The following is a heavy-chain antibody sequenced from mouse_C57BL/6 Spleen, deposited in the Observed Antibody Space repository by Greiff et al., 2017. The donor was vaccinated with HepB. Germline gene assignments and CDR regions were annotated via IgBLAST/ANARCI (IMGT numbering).Heavy chain of an antibody. CDR3: ARSDYGVSWFAY. J-gene: IGHJ3*01. CDR2: IYPGSGST. D-gene: IGHD1-2*01. Sequence: VKLMESGAELVKPGASVKMSCKASGYTFTSYWITWVKQRPGQGLEWIGDIYPGSGSTNYNEKFKSKATLTVDTSSSTAYMQLSSLTSEDSAVYYCARSDYGVSWFAYWGQGTLVTVSA. V-gene: IGHV1-55*01. CDR1: GYTFTSYW.